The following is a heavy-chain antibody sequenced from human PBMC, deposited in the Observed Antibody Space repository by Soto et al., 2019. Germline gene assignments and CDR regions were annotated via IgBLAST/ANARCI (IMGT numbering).Heavy chain of an antibody. Sequence: ASVKVSCKASGYRFSTYGINWVRQAPGQGLEWLGWTSTNNDDRNYAQKFRGRVTFTTDTSTSTAYMELRSLISDDTAVYFCARERYVASRHSHFDSWGQGTQVTVSS. CDR2: TSTNNDDR. D-gene: IGHD6-6*01. V-gene: IGHV1-18*04. CDR1: GYRFSTYG. J-gene: IGHJ4*02. CDR3: ARERYVASRHSHFDS.